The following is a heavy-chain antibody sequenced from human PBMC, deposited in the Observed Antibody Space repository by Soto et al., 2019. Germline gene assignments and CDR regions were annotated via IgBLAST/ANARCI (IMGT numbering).Heavy chain of an antibody. CDR1: GFSFRNFG. CDR3: ATVSDSSGFFTAFNY. D-gene: IGHD3-22*01. V-gene: IGHV3-30*03. Sequence: SLRLSCAASGFSFRNFGMHWVRQAPGKGLEWVAVISYDGTNKYYADSVKGRFTISRDNSRNTLYLQMDSLRVEDTAVYYCATVSDSSGFFTAFNYWGQGTLVTVSS. CDR2: ISYDGTNK. J-gene: IGHJ4*02.